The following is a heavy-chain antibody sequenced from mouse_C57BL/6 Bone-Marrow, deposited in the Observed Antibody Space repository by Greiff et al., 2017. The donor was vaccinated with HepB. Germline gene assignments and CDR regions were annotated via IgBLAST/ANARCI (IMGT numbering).Heavy chain of an antibody. J-gene: IGHJ3*01. D-gene: IGHD4-1*01. Sequence: EVKVEESGGGLVQPGGSLKLSCAASGFTFSDYYMYWVRQTPEKRLEWVAYISNGGGSTYYPDTVKGRFTISRDNAKNTLYLQMSRLKSEDTAMYYCARHTLGRPFAYWGQGTLVTVSA. CDR1: GFTFSDYY. CDR3: ARHTLGRPFAY. V-gene: IGHV5-12*01. CDR2: ISNGGGST.